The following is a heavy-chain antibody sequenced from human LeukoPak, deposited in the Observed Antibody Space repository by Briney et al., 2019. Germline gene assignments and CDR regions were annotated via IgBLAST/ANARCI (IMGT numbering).Heavy chain of an antibody. Sequence: SETLSLTCTVSGGSISGYYWSWIRQPAGKGLEWIGRIYTNGSTNYNPSLKSRVTMSVDTSKNQFSLKLSSVTAADTAVYYCARLLTTVRVFDYWGQGTLVTVSS. CDR3: ARLLTTVRVFDY. CDR2: IYTNGST. CDR1: GGSISGYY. D-gene: IGHD4-17*01. J-gene: IGHJ4*02. V-gene: IGHV4-4*07.